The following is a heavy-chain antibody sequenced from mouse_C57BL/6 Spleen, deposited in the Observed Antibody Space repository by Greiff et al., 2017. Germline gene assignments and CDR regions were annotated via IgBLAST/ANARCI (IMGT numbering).Heavy chain of an antibody. CDR1: GYTFTSYW. D-gene: IGHD1-1*01. Sequence: VQLQQPGTELVKPGASVKLSCKAPGYTFTSYWMHWVKQRPGQGLEWIGNINPSNGGTNYNEKFKSKATLTVDKSSSTAYMQLSSLTSEDSAVYYCARDYGSSSYWYFDVWGTGTTVTVSS. CDR3: ARDYGSSSYWYFDV. CDR2: INPSNGGT. J-gene: IGHJ1*03. V-gene: IGHV1-53*01.